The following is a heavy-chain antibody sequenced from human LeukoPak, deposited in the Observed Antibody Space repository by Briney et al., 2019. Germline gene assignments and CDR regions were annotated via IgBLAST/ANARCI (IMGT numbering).Heavy chain of an antibody. CDR1: GFTFSSYW. CDR2: ISSDGSST. Sequence: PGGSLRLSCAASGFTFSSYWIHWVRQAPGKGLVWVSLISSDGSSTTYADSVKGRFTISRDSAKNTLYLQMNSLRAEDTAVYYCARRRLPAADPWYFDLWGRGTLVTVSS. CDR3: ARRRLPAADPWYFDL. J-gene: IGHJ2*01. V-gene: IGHV3-74*01. D-gene: IGHD6-13*01.